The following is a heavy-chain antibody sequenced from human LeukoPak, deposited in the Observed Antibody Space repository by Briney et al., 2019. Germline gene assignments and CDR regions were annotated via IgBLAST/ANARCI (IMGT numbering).Heavy chain of an antibody. Sequence: GGSLRLSCAASGFTFSSYWMTWVRQAPGKVLEWVANIKQDGSEKYYVDFVKGRFTISRDNAKNSLYLQMNSLRGDDTAVYYCARDRYSSTWGQGTLVTVSS. D-gene: IGHD6-13*01. V-gene: IGHV3-7*01. CDR2: IKQDGSEK. CDR3: ARDRYSST. J-gene: IGHJ5*02. CDR1: GFTFSSYW.